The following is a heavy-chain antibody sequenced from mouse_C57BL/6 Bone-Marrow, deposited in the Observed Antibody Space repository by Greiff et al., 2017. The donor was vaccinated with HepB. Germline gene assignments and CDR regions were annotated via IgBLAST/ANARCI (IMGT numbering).Heavy chain of an antibody. V-gene: IGHV1-69*01. Sequence: QVQLQQPGAELVMPGASVKLSCKASGYTFTSYWMHWVKQRPGQGLEWIGEIDPSDSYTNYNQKFKGKSTLTADKSSSTAYMQLSSLTSEDSAVYYCAKDYSGAMYYWGQVTSVTVST. CDR3: AKDYSGAMYY. CDR2: IDPSDSYT. D-gene: IGHD2-4*01. J-gene: IGHJ4*01. CDR1: GYTFTSYW.